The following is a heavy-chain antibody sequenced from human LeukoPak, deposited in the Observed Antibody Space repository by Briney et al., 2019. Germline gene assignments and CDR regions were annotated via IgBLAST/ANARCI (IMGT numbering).Heavy chain of an antibody. Sequence: GASAKVSCKASGYTFTSYDINWVRQATGQGLEWMGWMNPNSGNTGYAQKFQGRVTMTRNTSISTAYMELSSLRSEDTAVYYCARSFTMIVVPQGNWFDPWGQGTLVTVSS. J-gene: IGHJ5*02. V-gene: IGHV1-8*01. D-gene: IGHD3-22*01. CDR1: GYTFTSYD. CDR3: ARSFTMIVVPQGNWFDP. CDR2: MNPNSGNT.